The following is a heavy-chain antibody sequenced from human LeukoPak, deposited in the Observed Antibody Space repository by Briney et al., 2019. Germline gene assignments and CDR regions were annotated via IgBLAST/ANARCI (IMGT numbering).Heavy chain of an antibody. V-gene: IGHV3-23*01. Sequence: GGSLRLSCAASGFTFSSHGMHWVRQAPGKGLEWVSGISGSGRSTYYADSVKGRFTISRDNSKNTVHLQMNSLRAEDTAVYYCVDYGSGSWAFDYWGQGALVTVSS. CDR1: GFTFSSHG. D-gene: IGHD3-10*01. CDR3: VDYGSGSWAFDY. J-gene: IGHJ4*02. CDR2: ISGSGRST.